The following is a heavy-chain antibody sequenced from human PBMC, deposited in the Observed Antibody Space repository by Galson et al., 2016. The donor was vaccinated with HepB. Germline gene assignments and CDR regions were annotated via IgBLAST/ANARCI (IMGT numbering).Heavy chain of an antibody. CDR3: VRGGGHSWYDY. D-gene: IGHD6-13*01. CDR1: EYTFTRYT. CDR2: INTDTGNT. Sequence: SVKVSCKASEYTFTRYTMHWVRQAPGQRLEWMGWINTDTGNTKYAQKFQGRVTITRETSASTIYMELSSLTYEDIAVYYCVRGGGHSWYDYWGQGTTVTVSS. J-gene: IGHJ6*02. V-gene: IGHV1-3*04.